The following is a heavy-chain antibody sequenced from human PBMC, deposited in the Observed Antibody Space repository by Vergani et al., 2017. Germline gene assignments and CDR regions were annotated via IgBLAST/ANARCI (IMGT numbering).Heavy chain of an antibody. J-gene: IGHJ6*04. CDR3: ACASLRALVASYYSMDV. CDR1: GDSITNGGFS. D-gene: IGHD3-16*02. CDR2: IFPSGNS. Sequence: QLQLQESGSGLVKPSQTLSLTCAVSGDSITNGGFSWNWIRQPPGKGPEWIGYIFPSGNSDSNPSLQTRVSISLDTSKNQFSLLVNSVTAADSAVYFCACASLRALVASYYSMDVWGKGTTVVVSS. V-gene: IGHV4-30-2*01.